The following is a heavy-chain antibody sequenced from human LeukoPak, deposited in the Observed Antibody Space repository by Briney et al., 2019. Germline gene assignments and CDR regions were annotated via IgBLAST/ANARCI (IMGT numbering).Heavy chain of an antibody. V-gene: IGHV4-59*01. J-gene: IGHJ3*02. D-gene: IGHD2-2*02. Sequence: ASETLSLTCTVSGGSISSYYWSWIRQPPGKGLEWIGYIYYSGSTNYNPSLKSQVTISVDTSKNQFSLKLSSVTAADTAVYYCARFGYCSSTSCYRAFDIWGQGTMVTVSS. CDR1: GGSISSYY. CDR2: IYYSGST. CDR3: ARFGYCSSTSCYRAFDI.